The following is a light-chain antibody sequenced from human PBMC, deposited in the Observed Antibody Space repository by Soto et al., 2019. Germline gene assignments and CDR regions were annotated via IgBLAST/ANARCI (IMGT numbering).Light chain of an antibody. CDR2: VNSDGSH. J-gene: IGLJ2*01. CDR3: QTWGTGIVV. CDR1: SGHSSYA. V-gene: IGLV4-69*01. Sequence: QLVLTQSPSASASLGASVKLTCTLSSGHSSYAIAWHQQQPEKGPRYLMKVNSDGSHSKGDGIPDRFSGSSSGAERYLTISSLQSEDEADYYCQTWGTGIVVFGGGTKVTVL.